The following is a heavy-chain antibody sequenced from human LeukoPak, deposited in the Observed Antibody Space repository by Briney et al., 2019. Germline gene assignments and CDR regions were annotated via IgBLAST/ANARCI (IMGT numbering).Heavy chain of an antibody. CDR1: GGTFSSYA. V-gene: IGHV1-69*05. Sequence: SVKVSCKASGGTFSSYAISWVRQAPGQGLEWMGGIIPIFGTANYAQKFQGRVTITTDESTSTAYMELSSLRSEDTAVYYCATSAYYDFWSGYYYYDYWGQGTLVIVSS. CDR3: ATSAYYDFWSGYYYYDY. J-gene: IGHJ4*02. D-gene: IGHD3-3*01. CDR2: IIPIFGTA.